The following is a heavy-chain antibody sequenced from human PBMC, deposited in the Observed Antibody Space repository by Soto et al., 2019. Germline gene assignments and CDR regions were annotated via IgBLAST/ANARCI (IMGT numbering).Heavy chain of an antibody. D-gene: IGHD6-19*01. J-gene: IGHJ6*03. CDR1: GYTFTSYG. V-gene: IGHV1-18*01. CDR2: ISAYNGNT. CDR3: ARVVPVSMAGLKSSDSSGWYGYMDV. Sequence: ASVKVSCKASGYTFTSYGISWVRQAPGQGLEWMGWISAYNGNTNYAQKLQGRVTMTTDTSTSTAYMELRSLRSDDTAVYYCARVVPVSMAGLKSSDSSGWYGYMDVWGKGTTVTVSS.